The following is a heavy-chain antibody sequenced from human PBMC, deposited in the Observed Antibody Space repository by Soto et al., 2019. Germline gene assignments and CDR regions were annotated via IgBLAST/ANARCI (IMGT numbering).Heavy chain of an antibody. V-gene: IGHV1-18*01. J-gene: IGHJ4*02. CDR1: GYTFTAYG. D-gene: IGHD3-22*01. CDR2: VSTNNADT. Sequence: QVLLVQSGPEVKMPGASVKVSCKTSGYTFTAYGLAWLRQAPGQRPEWMGWVSTNNADTNYAPRLQGRVTMTTDKSTTTTYTELRSLRYDDTAVYYCARELNTDPSAYYSFAYWGQGTLVTVSS. CDR3: ARELNTDPSAYYSFAY.